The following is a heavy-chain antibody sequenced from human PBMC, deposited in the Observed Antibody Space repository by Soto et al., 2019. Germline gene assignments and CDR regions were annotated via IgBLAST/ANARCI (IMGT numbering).Heavy chain of an antibody. V-gene: IGHV1-69*01. D-gene: IGHD6-6*01. J-gene: IGHJ6*02. Sequence: QVQLVQSGAEVKKPGSSVKVSCKASGGTFSSYVISWVRQAPGQGLEWMGGIIPIFHTTNYRQKFQDRVTITADESTSTAYMELSSLRSEDTAIYYCATYSNSSEVGYYYSMDVWGQGTTVTVSS. CDR1: GGTFSSYV. CDR2: IIPIFHTT. CDR3: ATYSNSSEVGYYYSMDV.